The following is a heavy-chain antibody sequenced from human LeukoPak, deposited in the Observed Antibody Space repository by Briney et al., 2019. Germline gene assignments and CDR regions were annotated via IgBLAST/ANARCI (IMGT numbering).Heavy chain of an antibody. J-gene: IGHJ4*02. CDR2: IFYSGST. V-gene: IGHV4-39*07. CDR1: GVSISSTRYY. Sequence: SETLPLTCTVSGVSISSTRYYWGWIRQPPGKGLEWIGSIFYSGSTYYNPSLKSRVTISVDTSKNQFSLKLRSLTAADTAVYYCARAPPYYDFWSGSYFDYWGQGTLVTVSS. CDR3: ARAPPYYDFWSGSYFDY. D-gene: IGHD3-3*01.